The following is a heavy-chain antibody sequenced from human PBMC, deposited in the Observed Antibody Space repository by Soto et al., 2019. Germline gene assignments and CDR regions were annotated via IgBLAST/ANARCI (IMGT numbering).Heavy chain of an antibody. CDR1: GFTFGDYA. CDR3: TRSDPVTTPPFDY. CDR2: IRSKAYGGTT. D-gene: IGHD4-17*01. J-gene: IGHJ4*02. Sequence: GGSLRLSCTASGFTFGDYAMSWFRQAPGKGLEWVGFIRSKAYGGTTEYAASVKGRFTISRDDSKSIAYLQMNSLKTEDTAVYYCTRSDPVTTPPFDYWGQGTLVTVSS. V-gene: IGHV3-49*03.